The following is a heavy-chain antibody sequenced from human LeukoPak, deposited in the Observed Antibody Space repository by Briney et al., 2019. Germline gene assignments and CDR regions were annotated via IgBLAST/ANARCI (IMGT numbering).Heavy chain of an antibody. D-gene: IGHD3-16*01. CDR1: GFTFSNYW. CDR2: ISYDGSNK. CDR3: AKGQRGGAATLDY. V-gene: IGHV3-30*18. J-gene: IGHJ4*02. Sequence: GGSLRLSCAASGFTFSNYWMHWVRQAPGKGLEWVAVISYDGSNKYYVDSVKGRFTISRDNSKNTLYLQMNSLRAEDTAVYYCAKGQRGGAATLDYWGQGTLVTVSS.